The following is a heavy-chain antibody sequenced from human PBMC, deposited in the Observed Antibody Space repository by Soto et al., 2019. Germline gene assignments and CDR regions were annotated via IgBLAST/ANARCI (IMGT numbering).Heavy chain of an antibody. V-gene: IGHV1-69*08. D-gene: IGHD6-13*01. CDR1: GGTFSSYT. CDR3: ARELAAAEDY. J-gene: IGHJ4*02. Sequence: QVQLVQSGAEVKKPGSSVKVSCKASGGTFSSYTISWVRQAPGQGLEWMGRIIPILDIANYAQKFQGRVTITADKSTSTAYMELSSLRSEDTAVYYCARELAAAEDYWGQGTLVTVSS. CDR2: IIPILDIA.